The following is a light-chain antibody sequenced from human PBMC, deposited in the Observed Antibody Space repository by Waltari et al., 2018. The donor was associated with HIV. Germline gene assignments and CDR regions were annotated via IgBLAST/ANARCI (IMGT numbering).Light chain of an antibody. Sequence: QSVLTQPPSASGTPGQRVTISCSGSSSNIGSNTVNWYQQLPGTAPNLLIFTNKHRPSGVPDRFSVSKSGTSASLAISGLQSEDEADYYCAAWDDSLNGFVFGTGTKVTVL. V-gene: IGLV1-44*01. J-gene: IGLJ1*01. CDR1: SSNIGSNT. CDR2: TNK. CDR3: AAWDDSLNGFV.